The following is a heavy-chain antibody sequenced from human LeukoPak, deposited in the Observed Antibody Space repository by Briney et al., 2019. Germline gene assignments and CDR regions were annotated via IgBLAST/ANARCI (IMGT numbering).Heavy chain of an antibody. CDR1: GYTFTSYG. J-gene: IGHJ4*02. Sequence: ASVKVSCKASGYTFTSYGISWVRQAPGQGLEWMGWISAYNGNTNYAQKLQGRVTMTTDTSTSTAYMELRSLRSDDTAVYYCARDPGRIAAAGTEFDYWGQGTLVTVSS. V-gene: IGHV1-18*01. CDR3: ARDPGRIAAAGTEFDY. D-gene: IGHD6-13*01. CDR2: ISAYNGNT.